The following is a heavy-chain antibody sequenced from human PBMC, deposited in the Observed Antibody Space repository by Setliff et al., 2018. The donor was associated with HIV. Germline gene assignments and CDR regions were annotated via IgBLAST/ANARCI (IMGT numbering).Heavy chain of an antibody. CDR1: GGTLSSHA. J-gene: IGHJ4*02. CDR3: ATGEMATTRGWFFDN. V-gene: IGHV1-69*01. CDR2: IIPIFGSA. Sequence: VSCKASGGTLSSHAISWVRQAPGQGLEWMGGIIPIFGSANHAQKFKDRVTITADESTDTVYMELSSLRSEDTAVYYCATGEMATTRGWFFDNWGQGTLVTVSS. D-gene: IGHD3-16*01.